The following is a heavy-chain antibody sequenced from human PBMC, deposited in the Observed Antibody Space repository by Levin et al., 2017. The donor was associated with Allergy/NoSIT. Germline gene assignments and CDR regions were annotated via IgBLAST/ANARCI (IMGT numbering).Heavy chain of an antibody. CDR1: GGSITNYY. J-gene: IGHJ6*02. V-gene: IGHV4-59*01. CDR2: IYYSGST. Sequence: SETLSLTCTVSGGSITNYYWSWIRQPPGKGLEWIGYIYYSGSTNYNPSLQSRLTIFVDTSKNQFSLKLSSVTAADSAMYFCARDWATAAPGGGHYDYGMDVWGQGTTVTVSS. CDR3: ARDWATAAPGGGHYDYGMDV. D-gene: IGHD5-24*01.